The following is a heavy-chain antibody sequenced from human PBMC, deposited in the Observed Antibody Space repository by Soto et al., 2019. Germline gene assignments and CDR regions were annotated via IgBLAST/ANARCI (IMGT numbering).Heavy chain of an antibody. D-gene: IGHD6-13*01. J-gene: IGHJ5*02. CDR1: GYTFTSYY. CDR2: INTSGGST. Sequence: QVQLVQSGAEVKKPGASVKVSCKASGYTFTSYYMHWVRQAPGQGLEWMGIINTSGGSTSYAQKFQGRVTMNRDTSTSTVSMELSSLRSEDTAVYYCARAARAAAGSNWFDPWGQGTLVTVSS. CDR3: ARAARAAAGSNWFDP. V-gene: IGHV1-46*03.